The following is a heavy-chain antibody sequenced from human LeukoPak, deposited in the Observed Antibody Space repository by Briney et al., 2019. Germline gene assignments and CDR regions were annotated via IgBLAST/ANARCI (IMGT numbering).Heavy chain of an antibody. V-gene: IGHV3-30*02. D-gene: IGHD7-27*01. J-gene: IGHJ6*03. CDR2: VRFDGNNK. Sequence: GGSLRLSCAASGFTFSSYNMHWVRQAPGKGLEWVAIVRFDGNNKDYTDSVKGRFTISRDNSKDTLHLQMNSLRAEDTAVYYCAKDRSPGPGYYYYYMDVWGKGTTVTIYS. CDR3: AKDRSPGPGYYYYYMDV. CDR1: GFTFSSYN.